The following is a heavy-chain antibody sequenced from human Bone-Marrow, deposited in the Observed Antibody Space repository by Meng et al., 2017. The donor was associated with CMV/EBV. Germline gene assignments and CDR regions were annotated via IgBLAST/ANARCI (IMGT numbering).Heavy chain of an antibody. CDR2: ISYDGSNK. CDR1: GFTFSSYA. D-gene: IGHD6-13*01. V-gene: IGHV3-30*04. J-gene: IGHJ4*02. CDR3: ARDQRRYSSSCQD. Sequence: GESLKISCAASGFTFSSYAMHWVRQAPGKGLEWVAVISYDGSNKYYADSVKGRFTISRDNSKNTLYLQMNSLRAEDTAVYYCARDQRRYSSSCQDWGQGTLVTVSS.